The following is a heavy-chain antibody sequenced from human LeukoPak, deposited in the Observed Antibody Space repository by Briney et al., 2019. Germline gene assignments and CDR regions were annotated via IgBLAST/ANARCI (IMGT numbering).Heavy chain of an antibody. CDR1: GFXFSNYW. CDR3: ARASDPWLQLT. D-gene: IGHD5-24*01. J-gene: IGHJ5*02. V-gene: IGHV3-7*05. Sequence: GRSLRLSCAASGFXFSNYWMIXXRXAPGKGLEWVGNIKQDGSEKRYADSGRGRFTISRDNAQTSLYLQMNSLRAEDTAVYYCARASDPWLQLTWGQGTLVTVSS. CDR2: IKQDGSEK.